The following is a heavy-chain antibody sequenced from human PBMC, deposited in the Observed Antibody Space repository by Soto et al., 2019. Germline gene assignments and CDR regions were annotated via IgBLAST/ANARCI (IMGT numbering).Heavy chain of an antibody. D-gene: IGHD4-17*01. J-gene: IGHJ4*02. CDR2: MNPNSGNT. V-gene: IGHV1-8*01. CDR1: GYTFTSYD. Sequence: ASVKVSCKASGYTFTSYDINWVRQATGQGLEWMGWMNPNSGNTGYAQKFQGRVTMTRNTSISTAYMELSSLRSEDTAVYYCARGKTSQATVTTGYWGQGTLVTVSS. CDR3: ARGKTSQATVTTGY.